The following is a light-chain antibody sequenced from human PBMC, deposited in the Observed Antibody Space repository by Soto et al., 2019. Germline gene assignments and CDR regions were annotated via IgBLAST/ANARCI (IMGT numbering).Light chain of an antibody. J-gene: IGKJ2*01. Sequence: AIQMTQLPASLSASAGDRVTITCRASQGIRDELGWYQQKPGKASKLLIYAASRLESGVPSRFSGSGSGTDFSLTIYSLRPEDSATYFCLQDYNYPRTFGQGTKLQIK. V-gene: IGKV1-6*01. CDR2: AAS. CDR3: LQDYNYPRT. CDR1: QGIRDE.